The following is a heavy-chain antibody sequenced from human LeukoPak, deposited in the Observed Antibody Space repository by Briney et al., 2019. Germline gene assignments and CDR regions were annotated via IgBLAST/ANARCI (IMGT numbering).Heavy chain of an antibody. CDR2: IYSGGST. Sequence: PGGSLRLSCAASEFSVGSNYMTWVRQAPGKGLEWVSLIYSGGSTYYADSVKGRFTISRDNSKNTLYLQMNSLRAEDTAVYYCANLSTLQMGSSWIFRIQYYYYYMDVWGKGTTVTVSS. CDR3: ANLSTLQMGSSWIFRIQYYYYYMDV. V-gene: IGHV3-66*01. CDR1: EFSVGSNY. J-gene: IGHJ6*03. D-gene: IGHD6-13*01.